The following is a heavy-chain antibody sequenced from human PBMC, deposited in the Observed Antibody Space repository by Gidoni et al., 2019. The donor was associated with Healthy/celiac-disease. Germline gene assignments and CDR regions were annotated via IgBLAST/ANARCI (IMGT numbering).Heavy chain of an antibody. J-gene: IGHJ6*02. CDR1: GGSFSGYY. Sequence: QVQLQQWGAGLLKPSETLSLTCAVYGGSFSGYYWSWIRQPPGKGLEWIGEINHSGSTNYNPSLKSRVTISVDTSKNQFSLKLSSVTAADTAVYYCASAYYDFWSPLYYYGMDVWGQGTTVTVSS. CDR2: INHSGST. CDR3: ASAYYDFWSPLYYYGMDV. D-gene: IGHD3-3*01. V-gene: IGHV4-34*01.